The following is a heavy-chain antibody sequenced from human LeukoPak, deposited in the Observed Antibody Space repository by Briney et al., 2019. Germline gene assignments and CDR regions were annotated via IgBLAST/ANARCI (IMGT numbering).Heavy chain of an antibody. J-gene: IGHJ4*02. CDR1: GFDFSGFY. CDR3: IRQECSGGSCSYVDY. Sequence: GGSLRLSCAASGFDFSGFYMHWVRQASGRGLEWVGIIRSKPSSYTTVYAASVKGRFTISRDDSKNTAYLQMNSLKAEDTAVYYCIRQECSGGSCSYVDYWGQGTLVTVSS. V-gene: IGHV3-73*01. D-gene: IGHD2-15*01. CDR2: IRSKPSSYTT.